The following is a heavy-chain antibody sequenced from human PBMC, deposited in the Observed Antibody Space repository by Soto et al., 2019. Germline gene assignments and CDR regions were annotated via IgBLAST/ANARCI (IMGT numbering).Heavy chain of an antibody. V-gene: IGHV1-69*06. D-gene: IGHD3-22*01. J-gene: IGHJ3*02. CDR3: ARVPYYYDSSGYYSADAFDI. CDR1: GGTFSSYA. Sequence: VASVKVSCKASGGTFSSYAISWVRQAPGQGLEWMGGIIPIFGTANYAQKFQGRVTITADKSTSTAYMELSSLRSEDTAVYYCARVPYYYDSSGYYSADAFDIWGQGTMVTVS. CDR2: IIPIFGTA.